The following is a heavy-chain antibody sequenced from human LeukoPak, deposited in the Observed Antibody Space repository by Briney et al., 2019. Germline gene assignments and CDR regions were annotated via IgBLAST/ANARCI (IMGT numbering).Heavy chain of an antibody. Sequence: PGGSLRLSCAASGFTFSSYSMNWVRQAPGKGLEWVSGISGVGAKTYYADSVKGRFTISRDNSKNTLYLQMKTLSVEDTAKYFCAKDRSTSAYGSGSSTFDYWGQGALVTVSS. CDR3: AKDRSTSAYGSGSSTFDY. CDR1: GFTFSSYS. J-gene: IGHJ4*02. D-gene: IGHD3-10*01. V-gene: IGHV3-23*01. CDR2: ISGVGAKT.